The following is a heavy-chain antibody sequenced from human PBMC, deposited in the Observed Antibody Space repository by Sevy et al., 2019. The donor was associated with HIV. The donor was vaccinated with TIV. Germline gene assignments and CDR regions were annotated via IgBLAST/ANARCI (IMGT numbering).Heavy chain of an antibody. V-gene: IGHV3-48*02. CDR3: GGGGYGGGGSCSSGPKDS. D-gene: IGHD2-15*01. J-gene: IGHJ4*02. CDR2: ISSSSGTR. CDR1: TFTFSSYS. Sequence: GGSLRLSCAASTFTFSSYSMHWVRQAPGKGLEWVSYISSSSGTRYYADSVKGRFTISRDNAKNSLFLQMNSLRDEDTAVYYGGGGGYGGGGSCSSGPKDSWGREPWSPSPQ.